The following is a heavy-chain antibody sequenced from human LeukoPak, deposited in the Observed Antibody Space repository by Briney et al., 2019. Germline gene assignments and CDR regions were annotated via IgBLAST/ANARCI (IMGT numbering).Heavy chain of an antibody. Sequence: ASVKVSCKASGGTLSSYAISWVRQAPGQGLEWMGGIIPIFGTANYAQKFQGRVTITTDESTSTDYLALSRRRSGDTAVYYCARTRGYSGFEGYFDYWGQGTLVTVSS. CDR3: ARTRGYSGFEGYFDY. D-gene: IGHD5-12*01. CDR2: IIPIFGTA. V-gene: IGHV1-69*05. J-gene: IGHJ4*02. CDR1: GGTLSSYA.